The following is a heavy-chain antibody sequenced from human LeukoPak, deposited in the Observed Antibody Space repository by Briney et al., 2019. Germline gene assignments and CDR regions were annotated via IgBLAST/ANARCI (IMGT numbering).Heavy chain of an antibody. V-gene: IGHV1-18*01. D-gene: IGHD3/OR15-3a*01. CDR3: ARDAPTTFGLIIRGKGGMDV. CDR1: GYTFSEHV. CDR2: ISGYNGKT. Sequence: ASVKVSCKTSGYTFSEHVISWVRQAPGQGLEWLGWISGYNGKTNHAQKFQGRVTVTTDTTASTVYMELRGLTSDDTATYYCARDAPTTFGLIIRGKGGMDVWGQGTAVTVSS. J-gene: IGHJ6*02.